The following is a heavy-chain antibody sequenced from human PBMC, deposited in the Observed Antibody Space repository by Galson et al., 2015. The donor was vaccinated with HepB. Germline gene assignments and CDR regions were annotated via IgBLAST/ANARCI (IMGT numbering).Heavy chain of an antibody. V-gene: IGHV3-7*01. J-gene: IGHJ4*02. CDR3: TIDVEGY. Sequence: SLRLSCAASGFTFSRYWMNWVRQAPEKGLEWVASIREDGGETCYVDSVKGRFTISRDNAKNSLYLQMNSLRAEDTALYYCTIDVEGYWGQGTLFTVSS. CDR1: GFTFSRYW. CDR2: IREDGGET.